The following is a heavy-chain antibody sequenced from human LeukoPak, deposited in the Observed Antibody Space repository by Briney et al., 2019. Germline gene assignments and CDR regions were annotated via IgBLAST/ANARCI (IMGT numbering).Heavy chain of an antibody. J-gene: IGHJ4*02. CDR3: ARDVSIAAAGTLAY. CDR1: GFTVSSNY. Sequence: PGGSLRLSCAASGFTVSSNYMSWVRQAPGKGLEWVSVIYSGGSTYYADSVKGRFTISRHNSKNTLYLQMNSLRAEDTAVYYCARDVSIAAAGTLAYWGQGTLVTVSS. CDR2: IYSGGST. D-gene: IGHD6-13*01. V-gene: IGHV3-53*04.